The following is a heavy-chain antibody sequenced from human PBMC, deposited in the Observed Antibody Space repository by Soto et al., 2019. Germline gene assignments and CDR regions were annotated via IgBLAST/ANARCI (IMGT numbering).Heavy chain of an antibody. D-gene: IGHD1-20*01. CDR2: ISGSGRTI. CDR1: GFTFSSYE. Sequence: EVQLVESGGGLVQPGGSLRLSCAASGFTFSSYEMNWVRQAPGKGLEWVSCISGSGRTIYYADSVKGRFTISRDNAKNTLYLQMNRLRAEDTAVYYCARSGYNWNDGARWYFDYWGQGTLVTVSS. J-gene: IGHJ4*02. CDR3: ARSGYNWNDGARWYFDY. V-gene: IGHV3-48*03.